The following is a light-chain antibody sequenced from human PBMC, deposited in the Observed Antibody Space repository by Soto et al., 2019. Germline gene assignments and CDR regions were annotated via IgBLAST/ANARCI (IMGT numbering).Light chain of an antibody. CDR1: QSVSSS. J-gene: IGKJ2*01. CDR2: GAS. Sequence: EIVMTQSPGTLSVSPGERATLSCRASQSVSSSLAGYQQKPGQAPRLLIYGASTRATGTPARFSGSGSGTEFTLTISSLQTGDFAVYYCQQYNNWRRTFGQGTKLEIK. V-gene: IGKV3-15*01. CDR3: QQYNNWRRT.